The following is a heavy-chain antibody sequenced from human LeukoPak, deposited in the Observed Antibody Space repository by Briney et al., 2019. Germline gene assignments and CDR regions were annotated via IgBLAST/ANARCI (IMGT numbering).Heavy chain of an antibody. CDR3: AKYLEGTYYYDSSGYPYFDY. D-gene: IGHD3-22*01. Sequence: GGSLRLSCAASGFTFSSYAMSWVRQAPGKGLAWVASISCSGGSTYYADSVKGRFTISRDNSKNTLYLQMNSLRAEDTAVYYCAKYLEGTYYYDSSGYPYFDYWGQGTLVTVSS. V-gene: IGHV3-23*01. J-gene: IGHJ4*02. CDR1: GFTFSSYA. CDR2: ISCSGGST.